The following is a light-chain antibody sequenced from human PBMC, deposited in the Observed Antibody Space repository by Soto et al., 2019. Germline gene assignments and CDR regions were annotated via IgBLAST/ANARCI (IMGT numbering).Light chain of an antibody. CDR2: GAS. V-gene: IGKV3-15*01. CDR3: QKYNNWPPFT. Sequence: EIVMKQSPATLSVSPGERATLSCRASQSVSSNLAWYQQKPGQAPRLLIYGASNRATGIPDRFSGSGSGTEFTLTISRLQSEDFAVYHCQKYNNWPPFTFGPGTKVDIK. CDR1: QSVSSN. J-gene: IGKJ3*01.